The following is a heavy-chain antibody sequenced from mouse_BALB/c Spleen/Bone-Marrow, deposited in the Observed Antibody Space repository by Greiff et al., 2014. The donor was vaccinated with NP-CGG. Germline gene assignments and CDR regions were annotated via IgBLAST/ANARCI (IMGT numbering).Heavy chain of an antibody. J-gene: IGHJ3*01. D-gene: IGHD2-10*02. CDR3: ARQLYGNYAY. V-gene: IGHV1S30*02. CDR1: GYSFTGYY. CDR2: INPYNGGT. Sequence: VESGPSVKISCKASGYSFTGYYMHWVKQSHGKSLEWIGEINPYNGGTSYNQKFKGKATLTVDTSSSTAFMELHSLTSEDSLVYYCARQLYGNYAYWGQGTPVTVSA.